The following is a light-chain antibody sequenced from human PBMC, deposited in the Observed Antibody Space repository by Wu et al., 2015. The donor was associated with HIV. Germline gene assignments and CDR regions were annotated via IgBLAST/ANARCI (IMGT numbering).Light chain of an antibody. CDR2: GAS. J-gene: IGKJ2*01. V-gene: IGKV3-15*01. Sequence: EKVMTQSPTTLSVSPGERATLSCRASQSVSSNLAWYQQKPGQAPRLLIYGASTRATGIPDRFSGSGSGTEFTLTISSMQSEDFAVHYCQQYNNWPYTFGQGTKLEIK. CDR3: QQYNNWPYT. CDR1: QSVSSN.